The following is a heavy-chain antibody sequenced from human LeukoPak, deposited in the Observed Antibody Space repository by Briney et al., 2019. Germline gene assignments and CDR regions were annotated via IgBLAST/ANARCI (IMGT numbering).Heavy chain of an antibody. V-gene: IGHV5-51*01. CDR2: IYPGDSDT. CDR3: ARHDPYSSGHIDY. D-gene: IGHD6-19*01. Sequence: GESLQISCQGSGYSFTSYWIGWVRQMPGKGLEWMGIIYPGDSDTRYSPSFQGQVTISADKSISTAYLQWSSLKASDTAMYYCARHDPYSSGHIDYWGQGTLVTVSS. CDR1: GYSFTSYW. J-gene: IGHJ4*02.